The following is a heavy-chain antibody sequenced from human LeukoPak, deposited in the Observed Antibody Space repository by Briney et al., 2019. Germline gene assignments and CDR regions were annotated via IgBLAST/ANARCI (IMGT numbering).Heavy chain of an antibody. CDR3: ARSYCSGGSCYSGYGMDV. Sequence: GASVKVSCKVSGYTLTELSMHWVRQAPGKGLEWMGGFDPEDGETIYAQKFQGRVTMTEDTSTDTVYMELSSLRSEDTAVYYCARSYCSGGSCYSGYGMDVWGQGTTVTVSS. V-gene: IGHV1-24*01. J-gene: IGHJ6*02. CDR2: FDPEDGET. D-gene: IGHD2-15*01. CDR1: GYTLTELS.